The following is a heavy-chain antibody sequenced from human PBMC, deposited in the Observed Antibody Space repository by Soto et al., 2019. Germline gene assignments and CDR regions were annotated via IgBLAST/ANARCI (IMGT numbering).Heavy chain of an antibody. CDR2: IYYSGST. CDR1: GGSISSGGYY. J-gene: IGHJ6*02. Sequence: QVQLQESGPGLVKPSQTLSLTCTVSGGSISSGGYYWSWIRQHPGKGLEWIGYIYYSGSTYYNPSLKSRVTISVDTSTNQFSLKLSSVTAADTAVYYCARDVLPPIFGSGGYYYGMDVWGQGTTVTVSS. V-gene: IGHV4-31*03. CDR3: ARDVLPPIFGSGGYYYGMDV. D-gene: IGHD3-3*01.